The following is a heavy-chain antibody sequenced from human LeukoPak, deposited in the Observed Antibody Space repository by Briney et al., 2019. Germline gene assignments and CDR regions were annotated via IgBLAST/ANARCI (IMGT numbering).Heavy chain of an antibody. D-gene: IGHD6-13*01. Sequence: SETLSLTGTVSSGSISTYYWSWIRQPPGKGLEWIGYIYYSGSTNYNPSLNSRVTISVDTSKNQFSLKLSSVTAADTAVYYCARSFHSSSWYFDYWGQGTLVTVSS. V-gene: IGHV4-59*08. J-gene: IGHJ4*02. CDR2: IYYSGST. CDR1: SGSISTYY. CDR3: ARSFHSSSWYFDY.